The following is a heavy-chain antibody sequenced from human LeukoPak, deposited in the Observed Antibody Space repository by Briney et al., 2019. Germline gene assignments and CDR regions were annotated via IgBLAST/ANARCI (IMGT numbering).Heavy chain of an antibody. CDR1: GYTFTGYY. V-gene: IGHV1-2*02. CDR2: INPSGGST. J-gene: IGHJ4*02. CDR3: ARSWELLLRFDY. D-gene: IGHD1-26*01. Sequence: AASVKVSCKASGYTFTGYYMHWVRQAPGQGLEWMGIINPSGGSTSYAQKFQGRVTMTRDTSISTAYMELSRLRSDDTAVYYCARSWELLLRFDYWGQGTLVTVSS.